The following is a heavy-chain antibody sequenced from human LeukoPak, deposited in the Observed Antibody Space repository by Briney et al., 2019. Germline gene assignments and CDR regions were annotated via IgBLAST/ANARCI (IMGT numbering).Heavy chain of an antibody. CDR1: AGSISSYY. Sequence: SETLSLTCTVSAGSISSYYWSWIRQPPGKGLEWIGYIYSSGSTNYNPSLKSRVTISVDTSNNQFSLKLSSVTAADTAVYYCARGDFWSGYYVWFDPWGQGTLVTVSS. D-gene: IGHD3-3*01. V-gene: IGHV4-59*08. CDR3: ARGDFWSGYYVWFDP. CDR2: IYSSGST. J-gene: IGHJ5*02.